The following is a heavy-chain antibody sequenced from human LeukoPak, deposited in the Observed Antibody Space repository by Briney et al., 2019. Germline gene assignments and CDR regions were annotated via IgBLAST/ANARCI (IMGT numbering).Heavy chain of an antibody. V-gene: IGHV3-30*03. CDR1: GFTFSSYG. CDR3: ARGRGYRLVYFDY. Sequence: GGSLRLSCAASGFTFSSYGMHWVRQAPGKGLEWVAVISYDGSNKYYADSVKGRFTISRDNSKNTLYLQMNSLRAEDTAVYYCARGRGYRLVYFDYWGQGTLVTVSS. D-gene: IGHD5-24*01. CDR2: ISYDGSNK. J-gene: IGHJ4*02.